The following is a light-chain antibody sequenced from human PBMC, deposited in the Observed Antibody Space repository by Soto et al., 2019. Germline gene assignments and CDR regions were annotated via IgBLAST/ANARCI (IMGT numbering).Light chain of an antibody. V-gene: IGKV3-15*01. CDR1: QSVNND. Sequence: ENLLTQSPGPLSLSPGERATLSCRASQSVNNDYLAWYQQKPGQAPRLLIYGASSRVTGFPARFSGSGSGTDFTLTISSRQSDDFAVYYCQQYDNWPWTFGQGTKVDIK. CDR2: GAS. J-gene: IGKJ1*01. CDR3: QQYDNWPWT.